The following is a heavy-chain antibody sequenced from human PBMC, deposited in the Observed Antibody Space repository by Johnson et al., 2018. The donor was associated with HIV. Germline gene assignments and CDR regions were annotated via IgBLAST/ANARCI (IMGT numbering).Heavy chain of an antibody. Sequence: QVQLVESGGGVVQPGRSLRLSCAASGFSFSSYAMHWVRQAPGKGLEWVAVVSYDGSERYYADSVKGRFTISRDNAKNTLYLQMNSLRGDDTAVYFCTRGFYSPSIGYSEPSGSVDAFDVWGQGTMVTVSS. CDR2: VSYDGSER. J-gene: IGHJ3*01. V-gene: IGHV3-30*04. D-gene: IGHD3-22*01. CDR1: GFSFSSYA. CDR3: TRGFYSPSIGYSEPSGSVDAFDV.